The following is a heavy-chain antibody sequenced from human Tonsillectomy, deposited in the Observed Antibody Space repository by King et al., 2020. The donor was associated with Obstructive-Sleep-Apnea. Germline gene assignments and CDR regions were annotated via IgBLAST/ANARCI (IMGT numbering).Heavy chain of an antibody. V-gene: IGHV4-31*03. CDR1: GGSISSGGYY. CDR2: IYYRGRT. J-gene: IGHJ4*02. D-gene: IGHD3-16*01. CDR3: ARKGASVSIDY. Sequence: QLQESGPGLVKPSQTLSLTCTVSGGSISSGGYYWSWIRQHPGKGLEWIGYIYYRGRTYYNPSPKSRVTISVDTSKNQFSLKLSSVTAADTAVYYCARKGASVSIDYWGQGTLVTVSS.